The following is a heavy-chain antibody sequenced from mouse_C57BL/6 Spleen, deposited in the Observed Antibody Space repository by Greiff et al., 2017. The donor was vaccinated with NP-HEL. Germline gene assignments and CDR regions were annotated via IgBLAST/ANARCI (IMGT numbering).Heavy chain of an antibody. D-gene: IGHD1-1*01. CDR1: GYSITSGYY. J-gene: IGHJ4*01. V-gene: IGHV3-6*01. CDR2: ISYDGSN. Sequence: DVKLQESGPGLVKPSQSLSLTCSVTGYSITSGYYWNWIRQFPGNKLEWMGYISYDGSNNYNPSLKNRISITRDTSKNQFFLKLNSVTTEDTATYYCATYGTPIYYYAMDYWGQGTSVTVSS. CDR3: ATYGTPIYYYAMDY.